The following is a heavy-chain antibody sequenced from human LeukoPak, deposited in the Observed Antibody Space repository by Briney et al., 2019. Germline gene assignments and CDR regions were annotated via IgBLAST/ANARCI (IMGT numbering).Heavy chain of an antibody. CDR3: ARDDAVAGSRGINY. J-gene: IGHJ4*02. V-gene: IGHV4-4*07. CDR1: GGSISSYY. Sequence: SETLSLTCTVSGGSISSYYWSWIRQPAGKGLEWIGRIYTSGSTNYNPSLKSRVTISVDTSKNQFSLKLSSVTAADTAVYYCARDDAVAGSRGINYWGQGTLVTVSS. CDR2: IYTSGST. D-gene: IGHD6-19*01.